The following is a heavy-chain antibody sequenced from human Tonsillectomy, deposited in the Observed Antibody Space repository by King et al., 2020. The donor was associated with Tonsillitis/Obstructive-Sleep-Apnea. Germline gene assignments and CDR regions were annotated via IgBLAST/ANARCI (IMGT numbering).Heavy chain of an antibody. V-gene: IGHV4-34*01. CDR3: ARGRDYDFWSGYKSTGTKNWYFDL. Sequence: VQLQQWGAGLLKPSETLSLTCAVYGGSFSGYYWSWIRQPPGKGLEWTGEINHSGSTNYNPSLKSRVTISVDTSKNQFSLKLSSVTAADTAVYYCARGRDYDFWSGYKSTGTKNWYFDLWGRGTLVTVSS. D-gene: IGHD3-3*01. CDR2: INHSGST. CDR1: GGSFSGYY. J-gene: IGHJ2*01.